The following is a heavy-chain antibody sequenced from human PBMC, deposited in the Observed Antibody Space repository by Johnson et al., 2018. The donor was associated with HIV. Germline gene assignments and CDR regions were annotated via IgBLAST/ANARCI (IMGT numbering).Heavy chain of an antibody. D-gene: IGHD1-1*01. CDR3: ARGTGTDDAFDI. V-gene: IGHV3-23*04. Sequence: VQLVESGGGLVQPGGSLRLSCVASGFTFSDYAMSWVRQAPGKGLEWVSTISGSGGSTYYADSVKGRFTISRDNSKNTLYLQMNSLRAEDTAVYYCARGTGTDDAFDIWGQGTMVTVSS. CDR2: ISGSGGST. J-gene: IGHJ3*02. CDR1: GFTFSDYA.